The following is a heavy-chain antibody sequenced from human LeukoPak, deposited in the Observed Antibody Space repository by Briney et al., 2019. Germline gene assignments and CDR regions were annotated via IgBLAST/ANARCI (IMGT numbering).Heavy chain of an antibody. CDR2: IYYSGST. CDR1: GGSISSYY. Sequence: SETLSLTCTVSGGSISSYYWSWIRQPPGKGLEWIGYIYYSGSTNYNPSLKSRVTISVDTPKNQFSLKLSSVTAADTAVYYCARDSHYGMDVWGQGTTVTVSS. J-gene: IGHJ6*02. CDR3: ARDSHYGMDV. V-gene: IGHV4-59*01.